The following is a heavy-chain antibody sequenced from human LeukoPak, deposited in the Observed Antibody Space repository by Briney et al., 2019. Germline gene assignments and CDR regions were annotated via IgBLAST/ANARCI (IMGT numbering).Heavy chain of an antibody. Sequence: GGSLRLSCAASGFTFSSYAMHWVRQAPGKGLEWVAVISYDGSNKYYADSVKGRFTISRDNSKNTLYLQMNSLRAEDTAVYYCARDALRCSSTSCYKGGWFDPWGQGTLVTVSS. D-gene: IGHD2-2*02. J-gene: IGHJ5*02. CDR3: ARDALRCSSTSCYKGGWFDP. CDR1: GFTFSSYA. CDR2: ISYDGSNK. V-gene: IGHV3-30-3*01.